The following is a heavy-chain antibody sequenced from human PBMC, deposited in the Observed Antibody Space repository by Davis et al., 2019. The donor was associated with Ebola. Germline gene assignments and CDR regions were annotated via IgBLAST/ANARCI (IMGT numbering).Heavy chain of an antibody. Sequence: SETLSLTCTVSGGSISSYYWSWIRQPPGKGLEWIGYIYYSGSTNYNPSLKSRVTLSVDTSKNQFSLKLNSVTAADTAVYYCARDFNGGADTFDIWGQGTMVTVSS. CDR2: IYYSGST. J-gene: IGHJ3*02. V-gene: IGHV4-59*01. D-gene: IGHD3-16*01. CDR3: ARDFNGGADTFDI. CDR1: GGSISSYY.